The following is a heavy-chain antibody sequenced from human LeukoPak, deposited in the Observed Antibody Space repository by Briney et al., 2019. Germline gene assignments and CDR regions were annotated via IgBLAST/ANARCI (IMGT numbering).Heavy chain of an antibody. CDR2: TYYRSKWYN. D-gene: IGHD6-13*01. J-gene: IGHJ6*02. Sequence: SQTLSLTCAISGDSVSSNSAAWNWIRQSPSRGLEWLGRTYYRSKWYNDYAVSVKSRITINPDTSKNQFSLQLNSVTPEDTAVYYCAREVLIAAAGTSYYYYGMDVWGQGTTVTVSS. CDR3: AREVLIAAAGTSYYYYGMDV. V-gene: IGHV6-1*01. CDR1: GDSVSSNSAA.